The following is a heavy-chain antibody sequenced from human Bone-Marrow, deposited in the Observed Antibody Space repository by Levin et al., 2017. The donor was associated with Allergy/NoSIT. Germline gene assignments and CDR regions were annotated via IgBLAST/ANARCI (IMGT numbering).Heavy chain of an antibody. J-gene: IGHJ4*02. CDR3: ARDRGVVIAIANPFDY. CDR2: IKQDGSEQ. D-gene: IGHD2-21*01. Sequence: GGSLRLSCAASGFTFSRYWMSWVRQAPGKGLEWVANIKQDGSEQYYVDSVKGRFTISRDNAKNSLYLQMNSLRAEDTAVYYCARDRGVVIAIANPFDYWGQGTLVTVSS. V-gene: IGHV3-7*01. CDR1: GFTFSRYW.